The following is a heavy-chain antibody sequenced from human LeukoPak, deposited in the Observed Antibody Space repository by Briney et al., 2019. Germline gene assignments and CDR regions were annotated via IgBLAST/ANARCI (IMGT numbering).Heavy chain of an antibody. Sequence: ASVKVSCKASGYTFTGYYMHWVRQAPGQGLEWMGRINPNSGNTGYAQKFQGRVTMTRNTSISTAYMELSSLRSEDTAVYYCARPVIAYYYDSSGYYYGYWGQGTLVTVSS. J-gene: IGHJ4*02. CDR2: INPNSGNT. V-gene: IGHV1-8*02. CDR3: ARPVIAYYYDSSGYYYGY. D-gene: IGHD3-22*01. CDR1: GYTFTGYY.